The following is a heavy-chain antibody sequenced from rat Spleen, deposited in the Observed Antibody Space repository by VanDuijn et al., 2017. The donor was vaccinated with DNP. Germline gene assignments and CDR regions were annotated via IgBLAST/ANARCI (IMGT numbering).Heavy chain of an antibody. CDR2: MSSGGST. D-gene: IGHD4-1*01. J-gene: IGHJ4*01. CDR3: TREADTGYAMDA. V-gene: IGHV2S12*01. CDR1: GFSLTRDG. Sequence: QVQLKESGPGLVQPSQTLSLTCTVSGFSLTRDGVTWVRQPPGKGLEWLAAMSSGGSTYYNSTLKSRLSLSRDTSTNQIFLKMNSLQIEDTAIYFCTREADTGYAMDAWGQGTSVTVSS.